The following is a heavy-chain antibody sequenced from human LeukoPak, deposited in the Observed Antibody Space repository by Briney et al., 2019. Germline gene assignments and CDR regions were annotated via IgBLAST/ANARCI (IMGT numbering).Heavy chain of an antibody. CDR3: ARGLSGDPYYFDY. Sequence: GGSLRLSCSASGFTVSSYYMSWVRQAPGKGLEWVSVIYSGGSTYYADSVRGRFTISRDNSKNTLYLQMNSLRAEDTAVYYCARGLSGDPYYFDYWGQGTLVTVSS. J-gene: IGHJ4*02. V-gene: IGHV3-66*02. D-gene: IGHD7-27*01. CDR2: IYSGGST. CDR1: GFTVSSYY.